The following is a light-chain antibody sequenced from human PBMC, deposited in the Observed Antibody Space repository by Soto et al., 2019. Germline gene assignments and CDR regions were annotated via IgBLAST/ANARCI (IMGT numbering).Light chain of an antibody. J-gene: IGKJ3*01. Sequence: EIVLTQSPATLSLSPGERATLSCRSSQSVSTSLAWYQHKPGQAPRLLIYDASNRATGVPDRFSGSGSGTDFTLTISSLEPEDFAVYFCQQRNNWPPEFTFGPGTKVDNK. V-gene: IGKV3-11*01. CDR1: QSVSTS. CDR3: QQRNNWPPEFT. CDR2: DAS.